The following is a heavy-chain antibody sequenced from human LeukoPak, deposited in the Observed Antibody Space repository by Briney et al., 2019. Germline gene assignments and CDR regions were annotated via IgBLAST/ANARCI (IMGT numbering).Heavy chain of an antibody. CDR1: GFTFSSYV. Sequence: GGSLRLSCAASGFTFSSYVMTWVRQAPGKGLEWVSVISGSSGSTYYADSVKGRFTISRDNSKNTLYLQMNSLRAEDTAVYYCANKLTKGIYWYFDLWGRGTLVSVSS. CDR2: ISGSSGST. J-gene: IGHJ2*01. CDR3: ANKLTKGIYWYFDL. V-gene: IGHV3-23*01. D-gene: IGHD3-9*01.